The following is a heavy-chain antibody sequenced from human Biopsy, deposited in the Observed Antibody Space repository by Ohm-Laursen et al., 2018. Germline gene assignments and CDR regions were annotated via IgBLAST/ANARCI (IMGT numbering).Heavy chain of an antibody. CDR3: VGGQRGPPIGVTVPGDAFDL. CDR1: GGSVGDYF. Sequence: SQTLSLTCSVSGGSVGDYFLSWIRLVPGKRPEWIGYTYYRGTSENNPSLRSRVTTSVDISRNQFFLNMKSVTGADTAVYYCVGGQRGPPIGVTVPGDAFDLWGPGTMVTVSP. D-gene: IGHD2/OR15-2a*01. CDR2: TYYRGTS. V-gene: IGHV4-59*02. J-gene: IGHJ3*01.